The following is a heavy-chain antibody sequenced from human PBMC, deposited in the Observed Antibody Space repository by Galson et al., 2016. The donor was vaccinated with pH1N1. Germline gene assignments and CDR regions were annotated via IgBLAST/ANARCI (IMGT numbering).Heavy chain of an antibody. V-gene: IGHV6-1*01. CDR2: IYHRSKWYY. CDR3: AKEVWLRRGYYIDH. Sequence: CAISGDSVSSSSDTWNWIRQSPRRGLEWLGRIYHRSKWYYEYAPSLQGRLRISPDTSSNQMSLHLNSVTLDDAAVYYCAKEVWLRRGYYIDHWGQGSLVTVSS. J-gene: IGHJ4*02. D-gene: IGHD3-3*01. CDR1: GDSVSSSSDT.